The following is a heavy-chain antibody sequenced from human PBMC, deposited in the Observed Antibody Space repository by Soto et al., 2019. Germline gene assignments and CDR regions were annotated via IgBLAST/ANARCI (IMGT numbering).Heavy chain of an antibody. CDR1: GGSFSGYY. Sequence: PSETLSLTCAVYGGSFSGYYWSWIRQPPGKGLEWIGEINHSGSTNYNPSLKSRVTISVDTSKNQFSLKLSSVTAADTAVYYCARAPITMVRGVAYYYYGMDVWGQGTTVTV. J-gene: IGHJ6*02. V-gene: IGHV4-34*01. D-gene: IGHD3-10*01. CDR2: INHSGST. CDR3: ARAPITMVRGVAYYYYGMDV.